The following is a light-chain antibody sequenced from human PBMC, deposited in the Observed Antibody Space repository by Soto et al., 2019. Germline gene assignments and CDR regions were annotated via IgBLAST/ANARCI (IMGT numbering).Light chain of an antibody. CDR2: NVY. J-gene: IGLJ1*01. CDR3: SAYTVSRTYV. Sequence: QSVLTQPASVSGSPGQSITISCTGTSSDVGAYNFVSWHQQHPGKAPKLMIYNVYDRPSGISYRFSGSKSGHTASLTISGLQGEDEADYYCSAYTVSRTYVFGTGTKV. CDR1: SSDVGAYNF. V-gene: IGLV2-14*03.